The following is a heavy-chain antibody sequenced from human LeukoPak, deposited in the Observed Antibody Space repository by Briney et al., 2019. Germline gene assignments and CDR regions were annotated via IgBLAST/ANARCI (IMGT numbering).Heavy chain of an antibody. V-gene: IGHV5-10-1*01. CDR3: ASGAPVAPYGMDV. D-gene: IGHD5-12*01. Sequence: GESLKISCKGSGYSFTSYWISWVRQMPGKGLEWMGRIDPSDSYTNYSPSFQGHVTNSADKSISTAYLQWSSLKASDTAMYYCASGAPVAPYGMDVWGQGTTVTVSS. CDR1: GYSFTSYW. CDR2: IDPSDSYT. J-gene: IGHJ6*02.